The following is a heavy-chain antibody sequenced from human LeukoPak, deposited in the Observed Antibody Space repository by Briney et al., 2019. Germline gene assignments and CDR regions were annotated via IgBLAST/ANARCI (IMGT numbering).Heavy chain of an antibody. CDR2: ISGSGGST. V-gene: IGHV3-23*01. CDR3: AKGLHCSSTSCYLYYSDY. CDR1: GFTFSSYA. Sequence: GGSLRLSCAASGFTFSSYAMSWVRQAPGKGLEWVSAISGSGGSTYYADSVKGRFTISRDNSKNTLYLQMNSLRAEDTAVYYCAKGLHCSSTSCYLYYSDYWGQGTLVTVSS. J-gene: IGHJ4*02. D-gene: IGHD2-2*01.